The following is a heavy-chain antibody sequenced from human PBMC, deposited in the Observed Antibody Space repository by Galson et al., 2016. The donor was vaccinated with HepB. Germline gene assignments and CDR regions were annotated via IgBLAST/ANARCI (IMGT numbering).Heavy chain of an antibody. D-gene: IGHD2-21*01. CDR3: ARRNYCGGVLGDGGPALQRWAVALITIQIKVCKPLQGLS. CDR2: IFPRDSDT. CDR1: GYTFTSSW. V-gene: IGHV5-51*01. J-gene: IGHJ5*01. Sequence: QSGAEVKRPGESLTISCKGSGYTFTSSWIGWVRQMPGKGLEWVGVIFPRDSDTRYSPSFQGQVTLPVDKSITTAYLRWSSLKASDTAIYYCARRNYCGGVLGDGGPALQRWAVALITIQIKVCKPLQGLSWG.